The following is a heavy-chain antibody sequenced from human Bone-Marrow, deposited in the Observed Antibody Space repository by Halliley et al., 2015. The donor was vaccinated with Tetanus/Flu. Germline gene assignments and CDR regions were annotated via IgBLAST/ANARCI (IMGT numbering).Heavy chain of an antibody. J-gene: IGHJ4*02. D-gene: IGHD5-12*01. Sequence: TYYADSVKGRFTISRDNSENTLYLQMNRLSAEGTAVYYCAKSLPSIVATSFDSWGQGTQVPIS. V-gene: IGHV3-23*05. CDR3: AKSLPSIVATSFDS. CDR2: T.